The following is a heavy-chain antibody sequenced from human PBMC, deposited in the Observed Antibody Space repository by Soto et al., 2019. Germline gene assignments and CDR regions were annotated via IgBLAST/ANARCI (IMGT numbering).Heavy chain of an antibody. CDR3: AKAWLELPGYNWFDP. CDR1: GFTFSSYA. D-gene: IGHD1-7*01. V-gene: IGHV3-23*01. Sequence: GGSLRLSCAASGFTFSSYAMSWVRQAPGKGLEWVSAISGSGGSTYYADSVKGRFTISRDNSKNTLYLQMNSLRAEDTAVYYCAKAWLELPGYNWFDPWGQGTLVTVSS. CDR2: ISGSGGST. J-gene: IGHJ5*02.